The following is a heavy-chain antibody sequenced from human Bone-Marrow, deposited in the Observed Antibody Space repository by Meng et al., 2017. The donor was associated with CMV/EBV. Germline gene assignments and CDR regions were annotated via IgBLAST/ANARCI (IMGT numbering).Heavy chain of an antibody. Sequence: GGSLRLSCKVSGNSFSTYWIGWVRQMPGKGLEWMGIIYPHDSTTLYTPSFQGQVTISADKSISTVYLQWDTLKASDTAIYYCARQTGELPYYFDYWGQGTLVTVSS. CDR2: IYPHDSTT. J-gene: IGHJ4*02. CDR1: GNSFSTYW. D-gene: IGHD1-26*01. CDR3: ARQTGELPYYFDY. V-gene: IGHV5-51*01.